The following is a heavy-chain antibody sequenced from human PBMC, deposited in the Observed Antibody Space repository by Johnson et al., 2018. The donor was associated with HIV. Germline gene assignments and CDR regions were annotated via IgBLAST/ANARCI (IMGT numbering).Heavy chain of an antibody. CDR2: IGTAGDT. D-gene: IGHD3-16*01. Sequence: VQLVESGGGLVQPGGSLRLSCAASGFTFSSYDMHWVRQATGKGLEWVSAIGTAGDTYYPGSVKGRFTISRDNAKNSLYLQMNSLRAEDTAVYYGARRFGAAFDIWGQGTMVTVSS. V-gene: IGHV3-13*01. J-gene: IGHJ3*02. CDR3: ARRFGAAFDI. CDR1: GFTFSSYD.